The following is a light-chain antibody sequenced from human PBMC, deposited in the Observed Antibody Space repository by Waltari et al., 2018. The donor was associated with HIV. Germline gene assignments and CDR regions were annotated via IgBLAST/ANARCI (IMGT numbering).Light chain of an antibody. CDR2: EVS. J-gene: IGLJ1*01. CDR1: SRDVGGFNH. CDR3: SSYAGSNNHV. V-gene: IGLV2-8*01. Sequence: QSALTQPPSASGSPGQSVTISCPGTSRDVGGFNHFSWYQQHPGKAPKLIIHEVSKRPSGVPDRFSGSKSGNTASLTVSGLQAEDEADYYCSSYAGSNNHVFGSGTKVTVL.